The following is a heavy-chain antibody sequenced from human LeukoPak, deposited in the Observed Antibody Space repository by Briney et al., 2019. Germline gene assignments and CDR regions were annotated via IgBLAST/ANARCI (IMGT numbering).Heavy chain of an antibody. Sequence: SETLSLTCTVSGGSISSSSYYWGWIRQPPGKGLEWIGSIYYSGSTYYNPSLKSRVTISVDTSKNPFSLKLSSVTAADTAVYYCARSPHNYYDSSGYYWGAFDIWGQGTMVTVSS. CDR3: ARSPHNYYDSSGYYWGAFDI. CDR1: GGSISSSSYY. D-gene: IGHD3-22*01. J-gene: IGHJ3*02. V-gene: IGHV4-39*07. CDR2: IYYSGST.